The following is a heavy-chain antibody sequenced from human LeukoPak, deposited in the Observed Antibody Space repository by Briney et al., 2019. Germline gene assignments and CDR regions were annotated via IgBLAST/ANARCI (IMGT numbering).Heavy chain of an antibody. J-gene: IGHJ4*02. CDR3: ANHLACGSTSCPSFDY. CDR2: ISDDGKYI. D-gene: IGHD2-2*01. V-gene: IGHV3-21*01. CDR1: GFTFSRYS. Sequence: PGGSLRLSCAASGFTFSRYSMNWVRQAPGKGLEWVSSISDDGKYIYYADSVKGRFSISRDNAKNSLYLQMNSLRAEDTAVYYCANHLACGSTSCPSFDYWGQGTLVTVSS.